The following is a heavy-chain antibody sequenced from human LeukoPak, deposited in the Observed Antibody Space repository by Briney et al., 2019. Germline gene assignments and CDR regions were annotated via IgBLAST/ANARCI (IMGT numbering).Heavy chain of an antibody. CDR3: ARDPNSAL. V-gene: IGHV4-4*07. J-gene: IGHJ4*02. CDR1: GGSINNYY. Sequence: PSETLSLTCTVSGGSINNYYWSWIRQPAGKGLEWIGRIYSSGSTNYNPSLKSRVTMSVDTSKNQFSLEITSVTAADTAVYYCARDPNSALWGQGTLVTVSS. CDR2: IYSSGST. D-gene: IGHD4-23*01.